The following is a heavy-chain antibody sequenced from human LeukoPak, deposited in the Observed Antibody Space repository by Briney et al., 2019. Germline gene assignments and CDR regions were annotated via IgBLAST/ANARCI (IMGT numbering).Heavy chain of an antibody. Sequence: GGSLRLSCAASGFTFSSYEMNWVRQAPGKGLEWVSYISSSGSTIYYADSVKGRFTISRDNAKNSLYLKMNSLRAEDTAVYYCERDCSSTSCYIRYYYGMDVWGQGTTVTVSS. CDR2: ISSSGSTI. CDR3: ERDCSSTSCYIRYYYGMDV. V-gene: IGHV3-48*03. CDR1: GFTFSSYE. D-gene: IGHD2-2*02. J-gene: IGHJ6*02.